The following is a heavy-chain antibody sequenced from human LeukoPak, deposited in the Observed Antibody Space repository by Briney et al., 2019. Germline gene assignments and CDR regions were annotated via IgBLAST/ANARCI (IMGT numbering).Heavy chain of an antibody. J-gene: IGHJ4*02. Sequence: SETLSLTCAVYGGSFSGYYWSWIRQPPGKGLEWIWEINHSGSTKYNPSLKSRVTISVDTSKIQFSLKLSSVTAADTAVYYCARSTPPMGDPPYYFDYWGQGTLVTVSS. CDR1: GGSFSGYY. CDR2: INHSGST. CDR3: ARSTPPMGDPPYYFDY. D-gene: IGHD2-21*02. V-gene: IGHV4-34*01.